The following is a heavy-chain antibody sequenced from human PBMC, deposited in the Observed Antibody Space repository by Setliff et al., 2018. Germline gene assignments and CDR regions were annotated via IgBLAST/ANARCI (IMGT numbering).Heavy chain of an antibody. Sequence: PGESLTISCAASGFTFSSYAMTWVRQAPGKGLEWVSGISGSGGATYYAASVKGRFSISRDNSKNTLSLQMNSLRAEDTAIYYCAKYPSNSVYNYFDPWGQGTLVTVSS. D-gene: IGHD1-7*01. V-gene: IGHV3-23*01. J-gene: IGHJ5*02. CDR1: GFTFSSYA. CDR3: AKYPSNSVYNYFDP. CDR2: ISGSGGAT.